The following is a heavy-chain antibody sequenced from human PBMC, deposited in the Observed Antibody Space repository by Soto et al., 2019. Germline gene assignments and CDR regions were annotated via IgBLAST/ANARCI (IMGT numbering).Heavy chain of an antibody. J-gene: IGHJ6*04. D-gene: IGHD3-22*01. CDR2: IYPGDSDT. CDR3: ARRSSGYPPGDGMDV. Sequence: GDYLKISCKGSGYSFTSYWIGWVRQMPGKGLEWMGIIYPGDSDTRYSPSFQGQVTISADKSISTAYLQWSSLKASDTAMYYCARRSSGYPPGDGMDVCGKGTTVTVSS. CDR1: GYSFTSYW. V-gene: IGHV5-51*01.